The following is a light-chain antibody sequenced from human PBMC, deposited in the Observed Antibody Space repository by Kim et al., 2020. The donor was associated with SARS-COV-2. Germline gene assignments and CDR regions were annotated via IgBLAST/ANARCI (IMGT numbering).Light chain of an antibody. CDR2: GAS. Sequence: ASVGDRVTITCRARHDIYTYLAWLQQKPGKVPKRLISGASRLQSGVPSRFSGSGSGAEFTLTISNLQPEDVATYYCLHHKDYPYTFGQGTKVDIK. J-gene: IGKJ1*01. CDR1: HDIYTY. V-gene: IGKV1-17*03. CDR3: LHHKDYPYT.